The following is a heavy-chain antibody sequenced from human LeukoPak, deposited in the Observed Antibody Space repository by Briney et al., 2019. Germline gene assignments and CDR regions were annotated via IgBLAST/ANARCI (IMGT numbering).Heavy chain of an antibody. CDR2: IWYDGSNK. Sequence: PGRSLRLSCAASGFIFNNYGMQWVRQAPGKGLEWVAGIWYDGSNKHYADSVKGRLTISRDNSKNTVYLQLNSLRAEDTGVYFCARDRNIVVPSGNFDSCGQGIVVTVSS. CDR3: ARDRNIVVPSGNFDS. J-gene: IGHJ4*02. CDR1: GFIFNNYG. D-gene: IGHD2-2*01. V-gene: IGHV3-33*01.